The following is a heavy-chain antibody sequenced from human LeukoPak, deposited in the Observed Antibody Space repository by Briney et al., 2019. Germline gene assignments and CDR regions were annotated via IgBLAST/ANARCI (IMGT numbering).Heavy chain of an antibody. V-gene: IGHV3-74*01. J-gene: IGHJ4*02. D-gene: IGHD1-14*01. CDR2: ISSDGSDT. Sequence: GGSLRLSCVASGFSFSSYWMHWVRQDPGKGLMWIARISSDGSDTKYGDSVKGRFTISRDNAKSTLYLQMNSLRAEDTAVYYCARDQTQTGPTTVDHWGQGTQVTVSS. CDR3: ARDQTQTGPTTVDH. CDR1: GFSFSSYW.